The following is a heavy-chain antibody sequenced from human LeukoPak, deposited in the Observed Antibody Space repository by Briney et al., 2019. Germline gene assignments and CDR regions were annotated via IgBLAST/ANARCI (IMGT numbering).Heavy chain of an antibody. CDR3: ARSRGYSYGSGYYYYGMDV. Sequence: GRSLRLSCAASGFTFSNYGMHWVRQAPGKGLEWVSYISSSSSYTNYADSVKGRFTISRDNAKNSLYLQMNSLRAEDTAVYYCARSRGYSYGSGYYYYGMDVWGQGTTVTVSS. J-gene: IGHJ6*02. D-gene: IGHD5-18*01. CDR2: ISSSSSYT. V-gene: IGHV3-21*05. CDR1: GFTFSNYG.